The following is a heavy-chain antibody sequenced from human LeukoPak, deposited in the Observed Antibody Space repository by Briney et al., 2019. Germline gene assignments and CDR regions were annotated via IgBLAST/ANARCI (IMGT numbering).Heavy chain of an antibody. D-gene: IGHD2-2*01. V-gene: IGHV1-69*06. CDR2: IIPIFGTA. J-gene: IGHJ4*02. Sequence: ASVKVSCKASGGTFSSYAISWVRQAPGQGLEWMGGIIPIFGTANYAQKFQGRVTITADKSTSTAYMELSSLRSEDTAVYYCARDPGYCSSTSCYPEYYFDYWGQGTLVTVSS. CDR3: ARDPGYCSSTSCYPEYYFDY. CDR1: GGTFSSYA.